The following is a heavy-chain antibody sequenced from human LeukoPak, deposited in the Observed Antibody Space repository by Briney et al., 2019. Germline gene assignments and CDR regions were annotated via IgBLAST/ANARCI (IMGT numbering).Heavy chain of an antibody. V-gene: IGHV1-2*02. CDR3: ARDQCSGSSCYGLYYFDY. J-gene: IGHJ4*02. D-gene: IGHD2-15*01. CDR1: GYTFTHYY. Sequence: ASVKVSCKASGYTFTHYYMHWVRQAPGQGLEWMGWINPNSGGTNYAQKFQGRVTMTRDTSISTAYMELSRLRSDDTAVYYCARDQCSGSSCYGLYYFDYWGQGTLVTVSS. CDR2: INPNSGGT.